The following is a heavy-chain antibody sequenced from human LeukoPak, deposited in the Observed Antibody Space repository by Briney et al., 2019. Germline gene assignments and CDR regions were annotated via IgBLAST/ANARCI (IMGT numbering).Heavy chain of an antibody. V-gene: IGHV3-23*01. Sequence: HPGGSLRLSCAASGFMFSNFAMSRVRQAPGKGLEWVSTIYYSGGNTYSADSVKGRFTISRDNAKNTLYLQMNSLRAEDTAVYYCAKDQGQAVVPRRFDYWGQGTLVTVSS. CDR1: GFMFSNFA. D-gene: IGHD2-2*01. J-gene: IGHJ4*02. CDR3: AKDQGQAVVPRRFDY. CDR2: IYYSGGNT.